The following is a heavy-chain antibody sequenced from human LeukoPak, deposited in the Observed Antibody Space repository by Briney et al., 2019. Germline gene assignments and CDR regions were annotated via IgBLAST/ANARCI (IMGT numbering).Heavy chain of an antibody. V-gene: IGHV4-59*01. CDR2: IYYSGST. Sequence: ETLSPTCTFACGSLSSFYWNWIPQSPGKGPGWIGHIYYSGSTNYNPSLMGRVTILVDTSKNQFSLRLTSVTAADTAVYYCARQISSASVAFDYWGQGALVTVSS. CDR1: CGSLSSFY. CDR3: ARQISSASVAFDY. J-gene: IGHJ4*02. D-gene: IGHD6-6*01.